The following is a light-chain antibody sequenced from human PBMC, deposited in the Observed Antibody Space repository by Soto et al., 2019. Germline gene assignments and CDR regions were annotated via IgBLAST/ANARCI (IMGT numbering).Light chain of an antibody. CDR1: SSDVGGYNY. Sequence: QSALTQPASVSGSPGQSITISCTGTSSDVGGYNYVSWYQQHPGKAPKLMIYEVSSRPSGVSNRFSGSKSGNTASLTISGLQAEDEADYYCSSYGGTNNVVFGGGTKLTVL. V-gene: IGLV2-14*01. J-gene: IGLJ2*01. CDR3: SSYGGTNNVV. CDR2: EVS.